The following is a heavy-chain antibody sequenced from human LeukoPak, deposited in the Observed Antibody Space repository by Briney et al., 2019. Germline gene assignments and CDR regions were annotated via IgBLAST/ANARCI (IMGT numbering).Heavy chain of an antibody. Sequence: GESLTLSCAASGFTFSSYDLHWVRQAPGKGLEWVAVIWYDGSNEYYADSVKGRFTISRDNSKNTLYLQMNSLRVDDTAVYYCARGRYTSSPYFDYWGQGALVTVSS. CDR2: IWYDGSNE. V-gene: IGHV3-33*01. D-gene: IGHD6-6*01. J-gene: IGHJ4*02. CDR1: GFTFSSYD. CDR3: ARGRYTSSPYFDY.